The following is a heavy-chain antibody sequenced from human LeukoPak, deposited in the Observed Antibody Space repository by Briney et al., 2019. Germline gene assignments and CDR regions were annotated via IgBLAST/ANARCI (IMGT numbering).Heavy chain of an antibody. CDR3: ARDRDDSSGWYAVPDPFDI. J-gene: IGHJ3*02. D-gene: IGHD6-19*01. V-gene: IGHV4-38-2*02. CDR1: GYSISSGYY. CDR2: IYHSGST. Sequence: SETLSLTCTVSGYSISSGYYWGWIRQPTGKGLEWIGSIYHSGSTYYNPSLKSRVTISVDTSKNQFSLKLSSVTAADTAVYYCARDRDDSSGWYAVPDPFDIWGQGTMVAVSS.